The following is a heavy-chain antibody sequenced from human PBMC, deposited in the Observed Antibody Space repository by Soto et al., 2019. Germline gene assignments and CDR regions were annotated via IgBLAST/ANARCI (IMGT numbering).Heavy chain of an antibody. Sequence: LGGSLRLSCAASGFTFDDYAMHWVRQAPGKGLEWVSGISWNSGSIGYADSVKGRFTISRDNAKNSLYLQMNSLRAEDTALYYCAKDYLSPKGSGFDIWGQGTMVTVSS. CDR3: AKDYLSPKGSGFDI. J-gene: IGHJ3*02. CDR2: ISWNSGSI. V-gene: IGHV3-9*01. CDR1: GFTFDDYA. D-gene: IGHD2-15*01.